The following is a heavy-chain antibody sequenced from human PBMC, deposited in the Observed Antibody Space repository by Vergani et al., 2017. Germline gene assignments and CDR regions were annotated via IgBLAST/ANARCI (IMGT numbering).Heavy chain of an antibody. CDR3: ARENVVIARIFDF. CDR1: GDSLSSSDHY. J-gene: IGHJ4*02. Sequence: QVQLQESGPGLVKPSQTLSLTCTVSGDSLSSSDHYWSWIRQRSDKGLEWVGHLFRSGTTYYNPSLKSRLIMSVDTSKNQFSLKLTSVTAAATAMYYCARENVVIARIFDFWGQGTLVTVSS. CDR2: LFRSGTT. V-gene: IGHV4-31*03. D-gene: IGHD2-21*01.